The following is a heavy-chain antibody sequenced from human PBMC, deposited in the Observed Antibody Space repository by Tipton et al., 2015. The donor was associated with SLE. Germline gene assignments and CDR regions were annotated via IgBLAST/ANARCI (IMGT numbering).Heavy chain of an antibody. D-gene: IGHD2-2*01. CDR1: DGSITSYY. V-gene: IGHV4-39*07. Sequence: TLSLTCSVSDGSITSYYWGWIRQPPGMGLEWIGSIYFTGNTYYNPSLKSRVSFFLDTSKNQFSLRLTSVTAADTAVYVCARGFTSTYYDYWGQGTLVTVSS. J-gene: IGHJ4*02. CDR2: IYFTGNT. CDR3: ARGFTSTYYDY.